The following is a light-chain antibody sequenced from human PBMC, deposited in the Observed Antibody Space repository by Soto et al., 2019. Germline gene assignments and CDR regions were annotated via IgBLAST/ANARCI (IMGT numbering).Light chain of an antibody. Sequence: QSVLTQPPSVSGAPGQRVTISCTGSSSNIGTGYNVHWYQHLPGTAPKIVIYGNSNRPSGVPDRFSGSKSGTSASLAITGLQAEDEADYYCQSYDNSLSAMVFGGGTKLTVL. CDR2: GNS. CDR1: SSNIGTGYN. V-gene: IGLV1-40*01. J-gene: IGLJ2*01. CDR3: QSYDNSLSAMV.